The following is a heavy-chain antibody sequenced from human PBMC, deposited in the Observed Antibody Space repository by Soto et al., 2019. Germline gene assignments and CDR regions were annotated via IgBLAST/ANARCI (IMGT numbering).Heavy chain of an antibody. CDR2: ISYDGSNK. V-gene: IGHV3-30-3*01. CDR1: GFTFSSYA. D-gene: IGHD6-19*01. Sequence: GGSLRLSCAASGFTFSSYAMHRVRQAPGKGLEWVAVISYDGSNKYYADSVKGRFTISRDNSKNTLYLQMNSLRAEDTAVYYCARRVPAYSSGWYTGMDVWGQGTTVTVSS. J-gene: IGHJ6*02. CDR3: ARRVPAYSSGWYTGMDV.